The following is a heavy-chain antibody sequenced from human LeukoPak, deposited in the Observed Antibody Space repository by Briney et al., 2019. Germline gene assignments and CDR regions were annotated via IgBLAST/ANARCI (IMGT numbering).Heavy chain of an antibody. J-gene: IGHJ5*02. D-gene: IGHD1-26*01. CDR3: AIERPLVGWFDP. Sequence: ASVKVSCKASGGTFSSYAISWVRQAPGQGLEWMGGIIPIFGTANYAQKFQGRVTITADESTSTAYMELSSLRSEDTAVYYCAIERPLVGWFDPWGQGTLVTVSS. CDR2: IIPIFGTA. CDR1: GGTFSSYA. V-gene: IGHV1-69*13.